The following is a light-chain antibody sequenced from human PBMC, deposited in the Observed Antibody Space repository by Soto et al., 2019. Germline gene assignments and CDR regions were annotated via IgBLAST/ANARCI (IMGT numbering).Light chain of an antibody. CDR1: QSVSSSY. V-gene: IGKV3-20*01. Sequence: ELVLTQSPGTLSLSPGEIATLSCRASQSVSSSYLAWYQQKPGQAPRLLIYGASSSATGIPDRFSGSGSGTDFTLTISMLEPEDAAVYYCQQYGSSHTFGGGTKVEIK. J-gene: IGKJ4*01. CDR3: QQYGSSHT. CDR2: GAS.